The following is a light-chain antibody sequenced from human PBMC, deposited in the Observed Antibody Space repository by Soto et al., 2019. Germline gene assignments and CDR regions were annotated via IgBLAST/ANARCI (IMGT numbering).Light chain of an antibody. J-gene: IGKJ1*01. Sequence: EIVLTQSPATLSLSPGERATLSCRASQSVSSYLAWYQQKPGQAPRLLIYDASNRATGIPARFSGSGSGTDFTLSTSSLEPESFAVYYCQPRSNWPPVFGQGTKVEIK. CDR3: QPRSNWPPV. CDR2: DAS. CDR1: QSVSSY. V-gene: IGKV3-11*01.